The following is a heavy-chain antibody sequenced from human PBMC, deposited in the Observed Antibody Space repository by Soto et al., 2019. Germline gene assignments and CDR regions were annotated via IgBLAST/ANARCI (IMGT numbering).Heavy chain of an antibody. CDR2: IKSKTDGGTT. V-gene: IGHV3-15*01. Sequence: GGSLRLSCAASGFTFSNAWMSWVRQAPGKGLEWVGRIKSKTDGGTTDYAAPVKGRFTISRDDSKNTLYLQMNSLKTEDTAVYYCTTGLLGDTVTTGTTPPTDDYWGQGTLVTVSS. CDR3: TTGLLGDTVTTGTTPPTDDY. D-gene: IGHD4-4*01. CDR1: GFTFSNAW. J-gene: IGHJ4*02.